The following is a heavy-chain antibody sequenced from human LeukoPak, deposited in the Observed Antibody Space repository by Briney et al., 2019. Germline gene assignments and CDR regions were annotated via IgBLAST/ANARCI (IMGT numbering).Heavy chain of an antibody. D-gene: IGHD5-12*01. J-gene: IGHJ3*02. CDR1: GYTFARYY. CDR3: ARDLYSGHEGNAFDI. CDR2: IIPILGIA. Sequence: SVKVSCKASGYTFARYYIHWVRQAPGQGLEWMGRIIPILGIANYAQKFQGRVTIITDKSTSTAYMELSSLRSEDTAVYYCARDLYSGHEGNAFDIWGQGTMVTVSS. V-gene: IGHV1-69*04.